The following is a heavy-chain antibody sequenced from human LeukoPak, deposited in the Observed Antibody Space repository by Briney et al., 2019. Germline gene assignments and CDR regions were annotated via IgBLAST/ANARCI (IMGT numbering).Heavy chain of an antibody. CDR3: AKVVAARVQEIYFDY. Sequence: PGGSLRLSCAASGFTFSSYAMSWVRQAPGEGLEWVSAISGSGGSTYYADSVKGRFTISRDNSKNTLYLQMNSLRAEDTAVYYCAKVVAARVQEIYFDYWGQGTLVTVSS. CDR2: ISGSGGST. V-gene: IGHV3-23*01. D-gene: IGHD6-6*01. CDR1: GFTFSSYA. J-gene: IGHJ4*02.